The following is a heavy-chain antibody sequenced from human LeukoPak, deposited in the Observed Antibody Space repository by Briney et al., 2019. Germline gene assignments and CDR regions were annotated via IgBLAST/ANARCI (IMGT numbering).Heavy chain of an antibody. J-gene: IGHJ4*02. CDR1: GFTFSSYG. CDR2: ISYDGSNK. CDR3: ANDGSGPFDY. Sequence: GGSLRLSSAASGFTFSSYGMHWVRQAPGKGLEWVAVISYDGSNKYYADSVKGRFTISRDNSKNTLYLQMNSLRAEDTAVYYCANDGSGPFDYWGQGTLVTASS. V-gene: IGHV3-30*18. D-gene: IGHD3-10*01.